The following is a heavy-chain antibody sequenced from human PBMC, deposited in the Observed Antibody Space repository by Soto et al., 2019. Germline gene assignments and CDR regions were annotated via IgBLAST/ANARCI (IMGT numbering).Heavy chain of an antibody. CDR3: ARDKVGMGDFFDY. Sequence: DVQVVESGGGLVQPGGSLRLSCAASGYTFRTYWMHWVRQAPGKGLEWVSRISGDGSSISYADSVKGRFTISRDNAKDTLYLQMSSLRAEDTAVYYCARDKVGMGDFFDYWGQGTLVTVSS. CDR1: GYTFRTYW. J-gene: IGHJ4*02. CDR2: ISGDGSSI. D-gene: IGHD1-26*01. V-gene: IGHV3-74*01.